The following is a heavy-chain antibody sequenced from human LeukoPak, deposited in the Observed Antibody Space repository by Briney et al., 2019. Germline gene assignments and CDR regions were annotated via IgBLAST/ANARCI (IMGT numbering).Heavy chain of an antibody. Sequence: PSETLSLTCTVSGGSISSGGYYWSWIRQPPGKGLEWIGSIYYSGSTYYNPSLKSRVTISVDTSKNQFSLKLSSVTAADTAVYYCARVGGDIVVVPADVAIDYWGQGTLVTVSS. CDR1: GGSISSGGYY. D-gene: IGHD2-2*01. CDR3: ARVGGDIVVVPADVAIDY. CDR2: IYYSGST. J-gene: IGHJ4*02. V-gene: IGHV4-39*01.